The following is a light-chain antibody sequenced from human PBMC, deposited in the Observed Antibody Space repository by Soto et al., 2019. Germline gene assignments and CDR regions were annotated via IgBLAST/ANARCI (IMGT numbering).Light chain of an antibody. CDR1: QSLTGTY. CDR3: QHYDELPPA. CDR2: GAS. V-gene: IGKV3-20*01. J-gene: IGKJ1*01. Sequence: EVVLTQSPGTLSSSPGDRAPLSCKASQSLTGTYLAWYQQKPGQPPRLLMYGASIRPTGIPDRFSGSGSGTDFTLTISRLEPEDFAVYYCQHYDELPPAFGQGTKVEIK.